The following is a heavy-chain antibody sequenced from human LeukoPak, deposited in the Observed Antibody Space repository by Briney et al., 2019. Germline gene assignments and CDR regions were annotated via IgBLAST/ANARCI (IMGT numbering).Heavy chain of an antibody. V-gene: IGHV3-30*18. D-gene: IGHD5-18*01. CDR1: GFTFSSYG. CDR2: ISYDGSNK. J-gene: IGHJ5*02. Sequence: GRSLRLSCAASGFTFSSYGMHWVRQAPGKGLEWVAVISYDGSNKYYADSVKGRFTISRDNSKNSLYLQMNSLRAEDTALYYCAKGYGYNWFDPWGQGTLVTVSS. CDR3: AKGYGYNWFDP.